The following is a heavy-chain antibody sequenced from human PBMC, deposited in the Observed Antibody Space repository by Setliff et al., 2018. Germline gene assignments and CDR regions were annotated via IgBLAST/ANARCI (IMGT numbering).Heavy chain of an antibody. Sequence: ASVKVSCKASGYTFTSYAMHWVRQAPGQRLEWMGWINAGNGNTKYSQKFQGRVTITRDTSASTAYMELSSLRSEDTAVYYCARGRRGNYDFWSGYSNWSDPWGQGTLVTVSS. CDR2: INAGNGNT. D-gene: IGHD3-3*01. V-gene: IGHV1-3*01. CDR1: GYTFTSYA. J-gene: IGHJ5*02. CDR3: ARGRRGNYDFWSGYSNWSDP.